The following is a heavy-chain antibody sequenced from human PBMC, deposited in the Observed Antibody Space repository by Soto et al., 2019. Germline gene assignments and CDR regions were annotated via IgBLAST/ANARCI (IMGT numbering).Heavy chain of an antibody. J-gene: IGHJ3*02. D-gene: IGHD6-19*01. CDR3: AGVSVAGSTSLKSVVDI. CDR1: GFTFSSYS. Sequence: GGSLRLSCAASGFTFSSYSMNWVRQAPGKGLEWVSYISSISSTKYYADSVKGRFTISRDNAKNSLYLQMNSLRAEDTAVYYCAGVSVAGSTSLKSVVDIWGQGTMVTVSS. CDR2: ISSISSTK. V-gene: IGHV3-48*01.